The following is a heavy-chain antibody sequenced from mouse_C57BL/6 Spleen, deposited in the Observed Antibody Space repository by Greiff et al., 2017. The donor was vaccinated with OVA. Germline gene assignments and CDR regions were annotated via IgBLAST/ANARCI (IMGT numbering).Heavy chain of an antibody. CDR3: ARYGLRPGDY. Sequence: QVQLQQSGAELVRPGTSVKVSCKASGYAFTNYLIEWVKQRPGQGLEWIGVINPGSGGTNYNEKLKGKATLTADKSSSTAYMQLSSLTSEDSAVYFCARYGLRPGDYWGQGTTLTVSS. CDR2: INPGSGGT. D-gene: IGHD1-2*01. J-gene: IGHJ2*01. V-gene: IGHV1-54*01. CDR1: GYAFTNYL.